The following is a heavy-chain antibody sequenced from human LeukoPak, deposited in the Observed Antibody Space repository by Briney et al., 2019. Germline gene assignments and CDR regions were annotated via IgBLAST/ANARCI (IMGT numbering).Heavy chain of an antibody. CDR2: INHSGST. D-gene: IGHD2-21*01. CDR1: GGSFSGYY. J-gene: IGHJ6*03. CDR3: AKFPKYSYYMDV. V-gene: IGHV4-34*01. Sequence: SETLSLTCAVYGGSFSGYYWSWIRQPPGKGLEWIGEINHSGSTNYNPSLKSRVTISVDTSKNQFSLKLSSVTAADTAVYYCAKFPKYSYYMDVWGKGTTVTVSS.